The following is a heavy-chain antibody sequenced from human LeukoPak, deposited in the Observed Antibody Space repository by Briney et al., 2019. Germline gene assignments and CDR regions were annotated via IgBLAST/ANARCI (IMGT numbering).Heavy chain of an antibody. CDR2: IHTSGST. D-gene: IGHD6-13*01. CDR1: GASISSYY. V-gene: IGHV4-4*07. CDR3: ARVYSSSWYPDY. J-gene: IGHJ4*02. Sequence: SETLSLTCTVSGASISSYYRSWIRQPAGKGLEWIGRIHTSGSTNYNPSLKSRISMSVDTSKKQFSLKLSSVTAADTAVYYCARVYSSSWYPDYWGQGTLVTVSS.